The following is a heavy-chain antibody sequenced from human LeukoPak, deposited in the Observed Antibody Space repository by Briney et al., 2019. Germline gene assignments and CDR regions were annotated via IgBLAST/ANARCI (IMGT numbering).Heavy chain of an antibody. CDR2: IYYSGST. CDR1: GGSISSTNYY. J-gene: IGHJ6*03. D-gene: IGHD6-13*01. V-gene: IGHV4-39*01. CDR3: ARLGPAADMQFFIYYYYYMDV. Sequence: SETLSLTCTVSGGSISSTNYYWGWVRQPPGKGLEWIGNIYYSGSTHYNPSLKSRVTISVDTSKNQFSLKLSSVTAADTAVYYCARLGPAADMQFFIYYYYYMDVWGKGTTVTVSS.